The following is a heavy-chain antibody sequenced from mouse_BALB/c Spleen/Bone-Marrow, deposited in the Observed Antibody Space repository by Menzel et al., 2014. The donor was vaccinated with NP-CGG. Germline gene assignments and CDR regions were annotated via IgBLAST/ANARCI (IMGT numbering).Heavy chain of an antibody. CDR1: GYTFTSYW. J-gene: IGHJ1*01. Sequence: HVQLLQSGAELVKPGAPVKLSCKASGYTFTSYWMNWVKQRPGRGLEWIGRIDPSDSETHYNQKFKDKATLTVDKSSSTAYIQLSSLTSEDSAVYYCARSHGYYPYWYFDVWGAGTTVTVSS. CDR2: IDPSDSET. V-gene: IGHV1-69*02. CDR3: ARSHGYYPYWYFDV. D-gene: IGHD2-3*01.